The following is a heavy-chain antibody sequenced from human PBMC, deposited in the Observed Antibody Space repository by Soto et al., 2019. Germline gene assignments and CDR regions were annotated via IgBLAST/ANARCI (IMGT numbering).Heavy chain of an antibody. CDR3: AGEEKYSSGGRCYLDAFDI. D-gene: IGHD2-15*01. CDR1: GVTFSSYA. V-gene: IGHV1-69*13. J-gene: IGHJ3*02. Sequence: GASVKVSCKASGVTFSSYAISWVRQAPGQGLEWMGGISPIFGTANYAQKFQGRVTMTADESTSTAYMELRSLRSEDPAVYYCAGEEKYSSGGRCYLDAFDIWGQGTMVTVSS. CDR2: ISPIFGTA.